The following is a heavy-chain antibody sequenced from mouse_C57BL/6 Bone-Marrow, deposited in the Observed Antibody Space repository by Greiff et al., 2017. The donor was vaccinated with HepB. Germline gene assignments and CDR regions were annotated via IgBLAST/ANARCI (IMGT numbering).Heavy chain of an antibody. V-gene: IGHV5-6*01. D-gene: IGHD2-5*01. Sequence: EVKLMESGGDLVKPGGSLKLSCAASGFTFSSYGMSWVRQTPDMRLEWVATISSGGSYTYYPDSVKGRFTISRDNAKNTLYLQMSSLKSEDTAMYYCARPYYSNYWFAYWGQGTLVTVSA. CDR1: GFTFSSYG. J-gene: IGHJ3*01. CDR3: ARPYYSNYWFAY. CDR2: ISSGGSYT.